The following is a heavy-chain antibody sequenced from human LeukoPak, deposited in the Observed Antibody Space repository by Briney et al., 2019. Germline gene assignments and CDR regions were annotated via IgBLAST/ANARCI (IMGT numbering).Heavy chain of an antibody. J-gene: IGHJ6*03. CDR3: ARAGSYYYYYYMDV. V-gene: IGHV4-59*01. D-gene: IGHD1-26*01. Sequence: SETPSLTCTVSGGSISSYYWSWIRQPPGKGLEWIGYIYYSGSTNYNPSLKSRVTISVDTSKNQFSLKLSSVTAADTTVYYCARAGSYYYYYYMDVWGKGTTVTVSS. CDR2: IYYSGST. CDR1: GGSISSYY.